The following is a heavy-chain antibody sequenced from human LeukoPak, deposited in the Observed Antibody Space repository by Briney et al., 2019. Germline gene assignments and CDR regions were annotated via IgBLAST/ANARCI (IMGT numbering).Heavy chain of an antibody. V-gene: IGHV3-53*01. CDR2: IYSGGST. CDR3: ARGRRLQYCSGGSCYSSRYYFDY. CDR1: GFTVSSNY. D-gene: IGHD2-15*01. Sequence: PVGSLRLSCAASGFTVSSNYMSWVRQAPGKGLEWGSVIYSGGSTYYADSVKGRFTLSRDNSQNTLYLQMNSLRAEDTAVYYCARGRRLQYCSGGSCYSSRYYFDYWGQGTLVTVSS. J-gene: IGHJ4*02.